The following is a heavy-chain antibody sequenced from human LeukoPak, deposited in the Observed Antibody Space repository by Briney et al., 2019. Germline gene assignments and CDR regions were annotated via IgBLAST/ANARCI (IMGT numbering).Heavy chain of an antibody. Sequence: GRSLRLSCAASGFTFSSYGMHWVRQAPGKGLEWVAVISYDGSNKYYADSVKGRFTISRDNSKNTLYLQMNSLRAEDTAVYYCAREDWAVRGVAFDYWGQGTLVTVSS. J-gene: IGHJ4*02. CDR1: GFTFSSYG. CDR2: ISYDGSNK. V-gene: IGHV3-30*03. D-gene: IGHD3-10*01. CDR3: AREDWAVRGVAFDY.